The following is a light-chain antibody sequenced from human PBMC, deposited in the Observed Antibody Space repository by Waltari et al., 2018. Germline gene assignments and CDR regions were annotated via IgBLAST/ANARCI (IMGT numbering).Light chain of an antibody. J-gene: IGLJ2*01. V-gene: IGLV2-14*03. Sequence: SAMTQTDSVSGFPGQSITIPCTGTSSDIGGDSFVSWYQQHPGKAPKLMIYDVSNRPSGVSDRFSGPKSGNTASLTISGLQAEDEAYYYCSSYSNTNTPYVVLLFGGGTKLTVL. CDR3: SSYSNTNTPYVVLL. CDR2: DVS. CDR1: SSDIGGDSF.